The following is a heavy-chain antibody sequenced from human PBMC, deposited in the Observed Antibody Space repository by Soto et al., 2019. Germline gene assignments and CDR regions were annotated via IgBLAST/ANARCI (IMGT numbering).Heavy chain of an antibody. CDR1: GGSISSYY. CDR3: AREGYSSSWYYFVY. D-gene: IGHD6-13*01. Sequence: SETLSLTCTVYGGSISSYYWSWIRQPPGKGLEWIGYIYYSGSTNYNPSLKSRVTVSVDTSKNQFSLKLSSVTAADTAVYYCAREGYSSSWYYFVYWGQGTLVTVSS. V-gene: IGHV4-59*01. CDR2: IYYSGST. J-gene: IGHJ4*02.